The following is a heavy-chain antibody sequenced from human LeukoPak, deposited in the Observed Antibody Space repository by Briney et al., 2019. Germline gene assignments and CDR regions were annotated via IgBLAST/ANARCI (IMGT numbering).Heavy chain of an antibody. D-gene: IGHD6-13*01. CDR1: GFTFSSYA. J-gene: IGHJ6*02. Sequence: PGGSLRLSCAASGFTFSSYAMSWVRQAPGKGLEWVSAISGSGGSTYYADSVKGRFTISRDNSKNTLYLQMNSLRAEDTAVYYCARDSGSSSWVSPYYYYGMDVWGQGTTVTVSS. V-gene: IGHV3-23*01. CDR3: ARDSGSSSWVSPYYYYGMDV. CDR2: ISGSGGST.